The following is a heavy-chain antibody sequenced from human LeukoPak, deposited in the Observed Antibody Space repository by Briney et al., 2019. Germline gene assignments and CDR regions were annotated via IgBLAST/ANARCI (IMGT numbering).Heavy chain of an antibody. V-gene: IGHV3-7*01. CDR2: IKQDGSEK. CDR3: ARVPGGGLRPDYYMDV. D-gene: IGHD1-26*01. CDR1: GFTFSSYW. Sequence: PGGSLRLSXAASGFTFSSYWMSWVRQAPGKGLEWVANIKQDGSEKYYVDSAKGRFTISRDNAKNSLYLQMNSLRAEDTAVYYCARVPGGGLRPDYYMDVWGKGTTVTVSS. J-gene: IGHJ6*03.